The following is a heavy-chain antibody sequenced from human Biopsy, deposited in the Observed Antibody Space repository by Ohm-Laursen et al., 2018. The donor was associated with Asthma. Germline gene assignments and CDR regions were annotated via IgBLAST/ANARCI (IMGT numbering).Heavy chain of an antibody. D-gene: IGHD2-15*01. CDR3: ARKAGSCISRSCYSLDF. Sequence: SVKVSCKSLGGTFNTYVIGWVRQAPGQGLEWMGGINSVFGTTTYPQKFQDRVTITADDSTSTVYMELSSLRSEVTAVYYCARKAGSCISRSCYSLDFWGQGTLVTVSS. CDR2: INSVFGTT. J-gene: IGHJ4*02. CDR1: GGTFNTYV. V-gene: IGHV1-69*13.